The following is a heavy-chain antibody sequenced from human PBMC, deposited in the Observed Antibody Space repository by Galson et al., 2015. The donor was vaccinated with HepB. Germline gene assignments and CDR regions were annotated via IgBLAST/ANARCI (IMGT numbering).Heavy chain of an antibody. J-gene: IGHJ3*02. CDR2: INPKTGGT. V-gene: IGHV1-2*06. CDR1: GYTFTGYY. Sequence: SVKVSCKASGYTFTGYYIHWVRQAPGQGLEWMGRINPKTGGTNYAQKFKGRVTTTRDTSISTAYMELSRLSSDDTAVYYCARDTYNYGSGSSLPLDIWGQGTMVTVSS. D-gene: IGHD3-10*01. CDR3: ARDTYNYGSGSSLPLDI.